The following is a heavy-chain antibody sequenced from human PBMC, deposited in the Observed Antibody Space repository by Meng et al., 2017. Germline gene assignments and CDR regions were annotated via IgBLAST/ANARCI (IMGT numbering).Heavy chain of an antibody. CDR1: GYTFTGYY. J-gene: IGHJ6*02. V-gene: IGHV1-2*06. CDR3: ARDSSSSWYMFPDYYYGMDV. D-gene: IGHD6-13*01. Sequence: QVRLWHPGAEVKKPGASVKVSCKASGYTFTGYYMHWVRQAPGQGLEWMGRINPNSGGTNYAQKFQGRVTMTRDTSISTAYMELSRLRSDDTAVYYCARDSSSSWYMFPDYYYGMDVWGQGTTVTVSS. CDR2: INPNSGGT.